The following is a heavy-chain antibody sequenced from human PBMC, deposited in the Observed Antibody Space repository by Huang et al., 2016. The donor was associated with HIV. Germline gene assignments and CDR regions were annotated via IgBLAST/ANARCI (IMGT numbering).Heavy chain of an antibody. D-gene: IGHD3-10*01. Sequence: EVQLVQSGAEVKKPGESLKISCKGSGYRFRSNWIGWVRQMPGKGLEWMGISYPVDTGTRYSPSFKGQVTISADKSINAAYLQWSSLKASDTAMCYCARLIGSPSFYYGLDVWGQGTTVTVSS. V-gene: IGHV5-51*01. CDR3: ARLIGSPSFYYGLDV. CDR1: GYRFRSNW. CDR2: SYPVDTGT. J-gene: IGHJ6*02.